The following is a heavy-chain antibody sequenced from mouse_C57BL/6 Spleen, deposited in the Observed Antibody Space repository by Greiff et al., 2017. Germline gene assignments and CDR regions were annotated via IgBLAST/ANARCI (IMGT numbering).Heavy chain of an antibody. CDR1: GYTFTSYW. CDR3: ARRPGAY. J-gene: IGHJ3*01. Sequence: QVHVKQPGAELVKPGASVKLSCKASGYTFTSYWMQWVKQRPGQGLEWIGEIDPSDSYTNYNQKFKGKATLTVDTSSSTAYMQLSSLTSEDSAVYYCARRPGAYWGQGTLVTVSA. V-gene: IGHV1-50*01. CDR2: IDPSDSYT.